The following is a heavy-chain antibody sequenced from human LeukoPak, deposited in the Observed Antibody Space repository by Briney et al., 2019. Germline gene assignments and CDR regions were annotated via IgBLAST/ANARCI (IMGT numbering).Heavy chain of an antibody. Sequence: SETLSLTCAVYGGSFSGYYWSWIRQPPGKGLEWIGEINHSGSTNYNPSLKSRVTISVDTSKNQFSLKLSSVAAADAAVYYCARDADWFDPWGQGTLVTVSS. CDR1: GGSFSGYY. J-gene: IGHJ5*02. CDR3: ARDADWFDP. V-gene: IGHV4-34*01. CDR2: INHSGST.